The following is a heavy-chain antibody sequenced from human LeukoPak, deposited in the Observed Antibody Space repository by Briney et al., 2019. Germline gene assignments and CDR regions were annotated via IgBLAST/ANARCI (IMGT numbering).Heavy chain of an antibody. V-gene: IGHV3-7*01. Sequence: GGSLRLSCAAPGFTFSSSWMSWVRQAPGKGLEWVTNIKPDGSEKYYVDSVKGRFTISRDNAKNSLYLQMNSLRAEDTALYYCARDTVGVTDYWGQGTLVTVSS. CDR1: GFTFSSSW. J-gene: IGHJ4*02. D-gene: IGHD1-26*01. CDR3: ARDTVGVTDY. CDR2: IKPDGSEK.